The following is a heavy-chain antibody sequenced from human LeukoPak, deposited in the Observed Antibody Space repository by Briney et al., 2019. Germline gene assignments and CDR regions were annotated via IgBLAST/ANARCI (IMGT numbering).Heavy chain of an antibody. Sequence: PSETLSLTCTVSGGSVSSYYWSWIRQPPGKGLEWIGYIYYSGSTNYNPSLKSRVIISVDTSKNQFSLKLSSVTAADTAVYYCARGRWGPSDYWGQGTLVTVSS. CDR2: IYYSGST. V-gene: IGHV4-59*02. CDR1: GGSVSSYY. CDR3: ARGRWGPSDY. J-gene: IGHJ4*02. D-gene: IGHD7-27*01.